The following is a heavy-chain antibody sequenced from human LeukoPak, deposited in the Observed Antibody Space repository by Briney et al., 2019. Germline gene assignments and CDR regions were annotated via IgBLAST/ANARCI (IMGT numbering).Heavy chain of an antibody. CDR1: GGSISSGDYY. Sequence: KSSETLSLTCTVSGGSISSGDYYWSWIRQPPGKGLEWIGYIYYSGSTNYNPSLKSRVTISVDTSKNQFSLKLSSVTAADTAVYYCASGVAAAGTLYFDYWGQGTLVTVSS. CDR3: ASGVAAAGTLYFDY. CDR2: IYYSGST. D-gene: IGHD6-13*01. V-gene: IGHV4-61*08. J-gene: IGHJ4*02.